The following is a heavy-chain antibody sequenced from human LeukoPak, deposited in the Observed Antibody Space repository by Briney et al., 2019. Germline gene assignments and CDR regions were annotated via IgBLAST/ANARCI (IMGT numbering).Heavy chain of an antibody. CDR2: ISSNGGST. Sequence: GGSLRLSCAASGFTFSSYAMHWVRQAPGKGLEYVSAISSNGGSTYYANSVKGRFTISRDNSKNTLYLQMGSLRAEDMAVYYCARATSVGATTNYYYYGMDVWGQGTTVTVSS. D-gene: IGHD1-26*01. J-gene: IGHJ6*02. CDR3: ARATSVGATTNYYYYGMDV. CDR1: GFTFSSYA. V-gene: IGHV3-64*01.